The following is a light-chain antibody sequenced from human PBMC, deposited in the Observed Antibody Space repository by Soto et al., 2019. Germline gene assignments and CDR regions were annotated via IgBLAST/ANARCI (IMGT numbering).Light chain of an antibody. Sequence: EIVMTQSPATLSVSPGERATLSCRASQSVSSNLAWFQQKLGQAPRLLIYGASTRATGIPARFSGSGSGTEFTLTISSLQSEDFAVYHCQQYNNWPETFGQGTKVDIK. V-gene: IGKV3-15*01. CDR1: QSVSSN. CDR2: GAS. J-gene: IGKJ1*01. CDR3: QQYNNWPET.